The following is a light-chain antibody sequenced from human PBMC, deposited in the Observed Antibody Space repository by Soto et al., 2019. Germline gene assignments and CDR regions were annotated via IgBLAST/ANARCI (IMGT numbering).Light chain of an antibody. Sequence: EIVMTQSPATLSVSPGERATLSCRASQTVSSNLAWYQQKPGQPPRLLVYGASTRATDIPARFSGSGSGTQFTLTISSLQSEDFAVYYCHQSNNWPYTFGQGTKLKIK. J-gene: IGKJ2*01. CDR2: GAS. CDR1: QTVSSN. V-gene: IGKV3-15*01. CDR3: HQSNNWPYT.